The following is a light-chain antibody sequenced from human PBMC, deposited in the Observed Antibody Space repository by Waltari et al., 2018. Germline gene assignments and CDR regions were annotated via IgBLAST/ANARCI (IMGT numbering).Light chain of an antibody. CDR1: QSVLSSSNNKNH. CDR3: QHYYNIPRP. J-gene: IGKJ1*01. V-gene: IGKV4-1*01. Sequence: DIVMSQSPDFLAVSLGERATINCKSSQSVLSSSNNKNHLAWFQQKQGQPPKLLIYWQSIRESGVPDRFRGSGSGTDFTLTISSRQAEDVAVYSGQHYYNIPRPFAQGTKLEIK. CDR2: WQS.